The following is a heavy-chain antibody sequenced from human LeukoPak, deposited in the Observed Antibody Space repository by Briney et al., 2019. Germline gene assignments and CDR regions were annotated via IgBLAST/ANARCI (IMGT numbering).Heavy chain of an antibody. J-gene: IGHJ6*02. Sequence: PSETLSLTCAVYGGSFSGYYWTWIRQPPGKGLEWIAEINHSGSTSYNPSLKSRVTISLDTSKIEFSLKVTSVTAADTAVYYCARGRNYDFWSGYPRLDGMDVWGQGTTVTVSS. CDR1: GGSFSGYY. CDR2: INHSGST. CDR3: ARGRNYDFWSGYPRLDGMDV. V-gene: IGHV4-34*01. D-gene: IGHD3-3*01.